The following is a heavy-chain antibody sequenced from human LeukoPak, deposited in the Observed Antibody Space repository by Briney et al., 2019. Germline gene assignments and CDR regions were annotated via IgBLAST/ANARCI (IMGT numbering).Heavy chain of an antibody. V-gene: IGHV4-59*12. Sequence: PSETLSLTCTVSGGSISSYYWSWIRQPPGKGLEWIGYIYYSGSTNYNPSLKSRVTISVDTSKNQFSLKLSSVTAADTAVYYCARDEGYYSNFDYWGQGTLVTVSS. CDR1: GGSISSYY. CDR3: ARDEGYYSNFDY. J-gene: IGHJ4*02. CDR2: IYYSGST. D-gene: IGHD3-10*01.